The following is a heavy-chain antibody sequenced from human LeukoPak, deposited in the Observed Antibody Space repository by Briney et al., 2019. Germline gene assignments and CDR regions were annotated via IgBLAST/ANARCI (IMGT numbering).Heavy chain of an antibody. D-gene: IGHD6-19*01. Sequence: GSLRLSCAASGFTLSSYEMNWVRQAPGKGLEWVSYSSSSGSAIYYADSVKGRFTISRDNAKNSLSLQMNSLRAEDTAVYYCIRDPAVAADDYWGQGTLVTVSP. CDR3: IRDPAVAADDY. J-gene: IGHJ4*02. CDR2: SSSSGSAI. CDR1: GFTLSSYE. V-gene: IGHV3-48*03.